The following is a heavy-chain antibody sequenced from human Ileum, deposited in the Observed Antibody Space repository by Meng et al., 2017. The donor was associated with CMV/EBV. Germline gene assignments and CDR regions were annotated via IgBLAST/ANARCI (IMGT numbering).Heavy chain of an antibody. V-gene: IGHV4-39*07. D-gene: IGHD6-6*01. CDR3: ARLRSIAAREVFDY. CDR1: GGSISSSSYY. J-gene: IGHJ4*02. CDR2: IYYSGST. Sequence: LQLQEPGPGLVKPSETLSLTCTVSGGSISSSSYYWGWIRQPPGKGLEWIGSIYYSGSTYYNPSLKSRVTISVDTSKNQFSLKLSSVTAADTAVYYCARLRSIAAREVFDYWGQGTLVTVSS.